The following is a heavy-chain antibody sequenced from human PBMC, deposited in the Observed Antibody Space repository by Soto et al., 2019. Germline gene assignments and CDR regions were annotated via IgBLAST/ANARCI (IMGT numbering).Heavy chain of an antibody. CDR3: ATTPYVYDFWSGYYLPFDY. V-gene: IGHV1-24*01. CDR1: GYTLTELS. CDR2: FDPEDGET. D-gene: IGHD3-3*01. J-gene: IGHJ4*02. Sequence: ASVKVSCKVSGYTLTELSMHWVRQAPGKGLEWMGGFDPEDGETIYAQKFQGRVTMTEDTSTDTAYMELSSLRSEDTAVYYCATTPYVYDFWSGYYLPFDYWGQGTLVTVSS.